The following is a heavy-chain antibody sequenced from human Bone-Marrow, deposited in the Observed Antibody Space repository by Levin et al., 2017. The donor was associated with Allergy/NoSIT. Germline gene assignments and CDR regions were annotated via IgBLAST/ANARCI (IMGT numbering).Heavy chain of an antibody. CDR2: ISYDGSNK. D-gene: IGHD1-7*01. CDR1: GFTFSSYA. Sequence: GESLKISCAASGFTFSSYAMHWVRQAPGKGLEWVAVISYDGSNKYYADSVKGRFTISRDNSKNTLYLQMNSLRAEDTAVYYCARGWHYVYYYYYMDVWGKGTTVTVSS. V-gene: IGHV3-30-3*01. J-gene: IGHJ6*03. CDR3: ARGWHYVYYYYYMDV.